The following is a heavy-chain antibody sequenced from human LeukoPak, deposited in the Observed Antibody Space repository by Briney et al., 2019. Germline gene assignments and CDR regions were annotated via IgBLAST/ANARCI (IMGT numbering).Heavy chain of an antibody. V-gene: IGHV3-21*04. Sequence: GGSLRLSCAASGFTFSNYEMIWVRQAPGKGLEWVSSISSSSSYIYYAHSVRGRFTIYRDNSKNSLYLQMNSLRVEDTAFYYCARDIRVAGPDYWGRGTLVTVSS. D-gene: IGHD6-19*01. CDR1: GFTFSNYE. CDR3: ARDIRVAGPDY. J-gene: IGHJ4*02. CDR2: ISSSSSYI.